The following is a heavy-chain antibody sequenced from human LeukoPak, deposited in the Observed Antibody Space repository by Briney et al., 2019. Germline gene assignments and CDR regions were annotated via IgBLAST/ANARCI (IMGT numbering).Heavy chain of an antibody. CDR3: AREMGSYYDSSGYYPYYFDY. CDR2: IYTSGST. D-gene: IGHD3-22*01. Sequence: PSETLSLTCTVSGGPISSYYWSWIRQPAGKGLEWIGRIYTSGSTNYNPSLKSRVTMSVDTSKNQFSLKLSSVTAADTAVYYCAREMGSYYDSSGYYPYYFDYWGQGTLVTVSS. J-gene: IGHJ4*02. V-gene: IGHV4-4*07. CDR1: GGPISSYY.